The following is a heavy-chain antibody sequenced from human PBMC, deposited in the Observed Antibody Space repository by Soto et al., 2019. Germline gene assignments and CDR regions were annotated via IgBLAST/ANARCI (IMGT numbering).Heavy chain of an antibody. Sequence: QVHLVQSGAEEKKPGASVKVSCKASGYTFTGYAMHWVRQAPGQRLEWMGWINAGNGNTKYSQKFQGRVTITRDTSASAAYMELSSLSSEDTAVYYCARAVAVAADFDYWGQGTLVTVSS. CDR2: INAGNGNT. V-gene: IGHV1-3*05. D-gene: IGHD6-19*01. CDR3: ARAVAVAADFDY. J-gene: IGHJ4*02. CDR1: GYTFTGYA.